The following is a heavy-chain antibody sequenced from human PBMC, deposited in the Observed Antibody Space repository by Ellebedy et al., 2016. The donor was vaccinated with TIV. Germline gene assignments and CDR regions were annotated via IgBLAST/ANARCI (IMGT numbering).Heavy chain of an antibody. J-gene: IGHJ6*02. D-gene: IGHD2-15*01. CDR3: ARDIVGVVAAIYDYGMDV. Sequence: ASVKVSXXASGGTFTSYGISWLRQAPGQGLEWMGWISAYNGNTNYAQKLQGRVTMTTDTSTSTAYMELRSLRSDDTAVYYCARDIVGVVAAIYDYGMDVWGQGTTVTVSS. V-gene: IGHV1-18*04. CDR1: GGTFTSYG. CDR2: ISAYNGNT.